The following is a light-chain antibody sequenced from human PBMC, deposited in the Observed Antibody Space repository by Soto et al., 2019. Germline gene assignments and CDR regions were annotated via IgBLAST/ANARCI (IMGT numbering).Light chain of an antibody. CDR3: CSYAGSYTLV. CDR1: SSDVGGYNY. Sequence: QSVLTQPRSVSGSPGQSVTISCTGTSSDVGGYNYVSWYQQHPGKAPKLMIYDVSKRPSGVPDRFSGSKSGNTASLTISGLQAEDEADHYCCSYAGSYTLVFGTGTKVTVL. V-gene: IGLV2-11*01. J-gene: IGLJ1*01. CDR2: DVS.